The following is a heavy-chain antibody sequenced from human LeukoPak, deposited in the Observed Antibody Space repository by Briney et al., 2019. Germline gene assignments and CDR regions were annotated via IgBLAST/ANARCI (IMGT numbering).Heavy chain of an antibody. CDR1: GFTFRDAW. CDR2: IKSRSDGGTT. J-gene: IGHJ4*02. Sequence: GGSLRLSCAASGFTFRDAWMSWVRQAPGKGLEWVGRIKSRSDGGTTDYAAPVKGRFNISKEDSKNTLFLQMNSLKTEDTAVYYCTTVGCTSSSCYNDYWGQGTLVTVSS. CDR3: TTVGCTSSSCYNDY. D-gene: IGHD2-2*01. V-gene: IGHV3-15*01.